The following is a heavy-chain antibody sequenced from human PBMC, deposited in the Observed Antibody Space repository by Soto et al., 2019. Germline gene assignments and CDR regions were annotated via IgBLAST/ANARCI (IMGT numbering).Heavy chain of an antibody. J-gene: IGHJ6*02. CDR3: ARVPLGSARYYYYGMDV. Sequence: QVQLVQSGAEVKKPGASVKVSCKASGYTFTSYGISWVRQAPGQGLEWMGWISAYNGNTNYAQKLQGRVTMTTDTSTSTAYMELRGLRSDDTAVYYCARVPLGSARYYYYGMDVWGQGTTVTVSS. CDR1: GYTFTSYG. V-gene: IGHV1-18*01. D-gene: IGHD3-16*02. CDR2: ISAYNGNT.